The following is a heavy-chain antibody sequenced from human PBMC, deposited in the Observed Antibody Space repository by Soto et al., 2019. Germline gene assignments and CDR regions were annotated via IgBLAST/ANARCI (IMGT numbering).Heavy chain of an antibody. D-gene: IGHD3-10*01. Sequence: ASVKVSCEASGYTITTYGVSWVRQAPGQGLEWMGWIDPYNDNTNYAQKLQGRVTLTTDTSTNTAYMELRSLKSDDTAVYYCAKVYQSSRFGREPFFWGRGSLVTVSS. CDR3: AKVYQSSRFGREPFF. CDR1: GYTITTYG. J-gene: IGHJ4*02. CDR2: IDPYNDNT. V-gene: IGHV1-18*04.